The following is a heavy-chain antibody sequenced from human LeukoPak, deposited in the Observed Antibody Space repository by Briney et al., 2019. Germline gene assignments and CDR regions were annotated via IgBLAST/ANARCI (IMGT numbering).Heavy chain of an antibody. D-gene: IGHD6-13*01. Sequence: GGSLRLSCAASGFTFSSYAMSWVRQAPGKGLEWVSAISGSGGSTYYADSVKGRFTISRDNSKNTLYLQMNSLRAEDTAVYYCAKGYSSSWYGGQAYDYWGQGTLVTVSS. CDR3: AKGYSSSWYGGQAYDY. J-gene: IGHJ4*02. CDR1: GFTFSSYA. V-gene: IGHV3-23*01. CDR2: ISGSGGST.